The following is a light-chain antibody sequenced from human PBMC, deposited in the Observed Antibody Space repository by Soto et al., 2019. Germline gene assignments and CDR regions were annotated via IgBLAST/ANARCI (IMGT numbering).Light chain of an antibody. CDR3: QSYDSSLSGRVV. J-gene: IGLJ2*01. V-gene: IGLV1-40*01. Sequence: QSVLTQPPSVSGAPGQRVTISCTGSSSNIGAGYDVHWYQQLPGTAPKLIIYGNINRPSGVPDRFSGSKSGTSASLAITGLQAEDEADYYCQSYDSSLSGRVVFGGGTQLTVL. CDR2: GNI. CDR1: SSNIGAGYD.